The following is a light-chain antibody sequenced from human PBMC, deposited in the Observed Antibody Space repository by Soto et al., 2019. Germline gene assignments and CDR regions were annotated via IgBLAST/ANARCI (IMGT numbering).Light chain of an antibody. V-gene: IGKV1-16*01. J-gene: IGKJ3*01. CDR2: AAS. CDR3: QQYYTYPFT. Sequence: DIQMPQSPSPISASVGDRITITCRASQGIATDLAWFQQRPGQAPKSLIYAASTLQSGVPSVFSASGSGTDFSLTISGLQPDDFATYYCQQYYTYPFTFGPGTRV. CDR1: QGIATD.